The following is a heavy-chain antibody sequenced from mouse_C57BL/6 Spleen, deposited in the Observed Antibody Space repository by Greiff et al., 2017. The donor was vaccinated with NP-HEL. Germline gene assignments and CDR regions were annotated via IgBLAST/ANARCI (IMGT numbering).Heavy chain of an antibody. Sequence: VQLQESGAELVRPGASVTLSCKASGYTFTDYEMHWVKQTPVHGLAWIGAIDPETGGTAYNQKFKGKAILTADKSSSTAYMERRSLTSEDSAVYYCTSPTGTGAYWGQGTLVTVSA. D-gene: IGHD4-1*02. V-gene: IGHV1-15*01. CDR1: GYTFTDYE. J-gene: IGHJ3*01. CDR3: TSPTGTGAY. CDR2: IDPETGGT.